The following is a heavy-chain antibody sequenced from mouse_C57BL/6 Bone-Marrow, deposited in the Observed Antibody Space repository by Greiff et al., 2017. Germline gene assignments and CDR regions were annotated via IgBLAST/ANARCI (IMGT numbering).Heavy chain of an antibody. Sequence: EVQLQQSGPVLVKPGASVKMSCKASGYTFTDYYMNWVQQSHGKSLEWIGVINPYNGGTSYNQKFKGKATLTVDKSSSTAYMELNSLTAEDSAVYCCADYYGSSYGAMDYWGQGTSVTVSS. CDR1: GYTFTDYY. V-gene: IGHV1-19*01. D-gene: IGHD1-1*01. CDR2: INPYNGGT. CDR3: ADYYGSSYGAMDY. J-gene: IGHJ4*01.